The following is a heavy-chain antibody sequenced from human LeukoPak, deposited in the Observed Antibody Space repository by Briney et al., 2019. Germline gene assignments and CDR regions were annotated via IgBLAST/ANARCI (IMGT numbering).Heavy chain of an antibody. V-gene: IGHV4-61*08. CDR1: GGSISSGGYY. D-gene: IGHD3-16*01. CDR2: IYYSGST. Sequence: SETLSLTCTVSGGSISSGGYYWSWIRQPPGKGLEWIGYIYYSGSTNYNPSLKSRVTISVDTSKNQFSLKLSSVTAADTAVYYCARALPLTGFDPWGQGTLVTVSS. CDR3: ARALPLTGFDP. J-gene: IGHJ5*02.